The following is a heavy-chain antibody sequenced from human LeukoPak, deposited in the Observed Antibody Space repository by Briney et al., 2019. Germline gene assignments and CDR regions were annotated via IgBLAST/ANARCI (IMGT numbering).Heavy chain of an antibody. D-gene: IGHD2-2*01. Sequence: SETLSLTCTVSGGSISSSSYYWGWIRQPPGKGLEWIGSIYYSGSTYYNPSLKSRVTISVYTSKNQFSLKLSSVTAADTAVYYCARGARYCSSTSCYFFDYWGQGTLVTVSS. V-gene: IGHV4-39*01. CDR1: GGSISSSSYY. J-gene: IGHJ4*02. CDR2: IYYSGST. CDR3: ARGARYCSSTSCYFFDY.